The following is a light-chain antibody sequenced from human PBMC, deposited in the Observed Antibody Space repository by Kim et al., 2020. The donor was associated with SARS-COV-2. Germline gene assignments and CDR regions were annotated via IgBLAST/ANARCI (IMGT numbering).Light chain of an antibody. V-gene: IGKV1-33*01. CDR2: DAS. CDR3: QQYDGLPPT. J-gene: IGKJ4*01. CDR1: QDVSKY. Sequence: ASVGDRVIITCQASQDVSKYLNWYRLKPGKAPELLIYDASNLYTWVPSRFRGRGSGTRFTFTINSLQPEGIASYYCQQYDGLPPTFGGGTKVDIK.